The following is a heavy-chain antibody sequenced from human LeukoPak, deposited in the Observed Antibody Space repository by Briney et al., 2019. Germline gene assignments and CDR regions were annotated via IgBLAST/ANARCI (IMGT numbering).Heavy chain of an antibody. D-gene: IGHD6-19*01. V-gene: IGHV4-34*01. CDR1: GGSFSGYY. J-gene: IGHJ4*02. CDR3: ARGPPYNYRQWLVRLDY. CDR2: INHSGST. Sequence: SETLSLTCAAYGGSFSGYYWSWIRQPPGKGLEWIGEINHSGSTNYNPSLKSRVTISVDTSKNQFSLKLSSVTAADTAVYYCARGPPYNYRQWLVRLDYWGQGTLVAVSS.